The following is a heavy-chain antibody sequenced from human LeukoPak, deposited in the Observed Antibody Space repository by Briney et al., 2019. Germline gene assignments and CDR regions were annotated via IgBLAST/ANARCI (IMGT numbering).Heavy chain of an antibody. J-gene: IGHJ4*02. CDR3: ARHWGGYDNHFDY. CDR1: GGSISSSSYY. D-gene: IGHD5-12*01. V-gene: IGHV4-39*01. Sequence: PSETLSLTCTVSGGSISSSSYYWGWIRQPPGKGLEWIGSIYYSGSTYYNPSLKSRVTISVDTSKNQFSLKLSSVTAADTAVYYCARHWGGYDNHFDYWGQGTLVTVSS. CDR2: IYYSGST.